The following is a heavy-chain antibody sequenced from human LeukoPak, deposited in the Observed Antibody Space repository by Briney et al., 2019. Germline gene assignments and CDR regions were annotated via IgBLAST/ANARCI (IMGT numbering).Heavy chain of an antibody. CDR2: IYYSGST. D-gene: IGHD3-3*01. J-gene: IGHJ6*03. V-gene: IGHV4-39*01. Sequence: SETLSLTCGVYGGSFGDYYWGWIRQPPGKGLEWIGSIYYSGSTYYNPSLKSRVTISVDTSKNQFSLKLSSVTAADTAVYYCARHSNWSGYIYYHYYYMDVWGKGTTVTVSS. CDR3: ARHSNWSGYIYYHYYYMDV. CDR1: GGSFGDYY.